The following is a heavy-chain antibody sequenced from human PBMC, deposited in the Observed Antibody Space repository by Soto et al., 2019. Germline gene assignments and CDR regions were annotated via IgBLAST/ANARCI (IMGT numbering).Heavy chain of an antibody. CDR2: MNPNSGNT. Sequence: VKVSCKASGYTFTSYDINWVRQATGQGLEWMGWMNPNSGNTGYAQKFQGRVTMTRNTSISTAYMELSSLRSEDTAVYYCARGRGSDQVVTYVRWFDPWSQGTLVNVSS. J-gene: IGHJ5*02. CDR1: GYTFTSYD. CDR3: ARGRGSDQVVTYVRWFDP. V-gene: IGHV1-8*01. D-gene: IGHD3-10*01.